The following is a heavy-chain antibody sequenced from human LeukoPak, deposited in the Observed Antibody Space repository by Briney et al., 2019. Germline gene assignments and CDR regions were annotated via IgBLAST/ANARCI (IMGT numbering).Heavy chain of an antibody. D-gene: IGHD1-26*01. Sequence: GASVKVSCKASGYTFTSYGISWVRPAPGQGLEWMGWISAYNGNTNYAQKLQGRVTMTTDTSTSTAYMELRSLRSDDTAVYYCARVPLIVGATGFDYWGQGTLVTVSS. CDR2: ISAYNGNT. CDR3: ARVPLIVGATGFDY. V-gene: IGHV1-18*01. CDR1: GYTFTSYG. J-gene: IGHJ4*02.